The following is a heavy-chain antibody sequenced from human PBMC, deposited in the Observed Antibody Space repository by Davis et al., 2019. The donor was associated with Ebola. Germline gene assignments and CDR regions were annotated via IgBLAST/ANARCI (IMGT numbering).Heavy chain of an antibody. CDR2: IIPIFGTT. D-gene: IGHD3-10*01. V-gene: IGHV1-69*13. J-gene: IGHJ4*01. CDR1: GYTFTGYY. Sequence: SVKVSCKASGYTFTGYYIHWVRQAPGQGLEWMGGIIPIFGTTNYSQNFQGRVTIFADESSSTAYMELSSLRSDDTAVYYCAGMHGFGEGWPGYWGQGTLLTVSS. CDR3: AGMHGFGEGWPGY.